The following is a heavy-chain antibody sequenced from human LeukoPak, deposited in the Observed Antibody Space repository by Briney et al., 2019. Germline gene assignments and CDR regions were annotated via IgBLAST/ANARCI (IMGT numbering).Heavy chain of an antibody. V-gene: IGHV1-2*02. CDR3: ATFAGGHQAPFDY. CDR1: GYTFTSYY. CDR2: INPNSGGT. D-gene: IGHD1-26*01. J-gene: IGHJ4*02. Sequence: ASVKVSCKASGYTFTSYYMHWVRQAPGQGLEWMGWINPNSGGTNYAQKFQGRVTMTRDTSISTAYMELSRLRSDDTAVYYCATFAGGHQAPFDYWGQGTLVTVSS.